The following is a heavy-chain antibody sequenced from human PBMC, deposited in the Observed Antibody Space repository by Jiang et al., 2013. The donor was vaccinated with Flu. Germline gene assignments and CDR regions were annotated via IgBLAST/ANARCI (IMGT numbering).Heavy chain of an antibody. CDR2: IYYTGGA. J-gene: IGHJ4*02. CDR1: GGSISSSSYY. CDR3: ARLYCSGGSCCEDY. Sequence: GLVKPSETLSLTCTVSGGSISSSSYYWGWIRQPPGKGLEWVGYIYYTGGAVYNPSLKNRVSISVDTSKNQFSLRLNSVTAVDTAVYYCARLYCSGGSCCEDYWGQGTLVAVSS. D-gene: IGHD2-15*01. V-gene: IGHV4-61*05.